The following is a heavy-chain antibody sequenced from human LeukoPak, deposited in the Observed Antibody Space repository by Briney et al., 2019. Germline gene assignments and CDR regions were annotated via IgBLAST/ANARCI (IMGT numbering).Heavy chain of an antibody. CDR1: GFTVSNNF. Sequence: GGSLRLSCAASGFTVSNNFLTWVRQAPGKGLEWVSGISGSGISRGYADSVKGRFTISRDNSKNTVLLQMDSLRAEDTAIYYCAKRSGVYSDNSGVFDYWGQGSLVTVSS. D-gene: IGHD4-11*01. CDR2: ISGSGISR. CDR3: AKRSGVYSDNSGVFDY. V-gene: IGHV3-23*01. J-gene: IGHJ4*02.